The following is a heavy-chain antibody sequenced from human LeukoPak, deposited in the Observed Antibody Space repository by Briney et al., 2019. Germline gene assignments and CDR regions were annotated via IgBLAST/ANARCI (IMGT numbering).Heavy chain of an antibody. V-gene: IGHV3-49*03. CDR2: IRSKAYGGTT. D-gene: IGHD5-12*01. Sequence: GGSLRLSCAASGFTFSNYAMSWFRQAPGKGLEWVGFIRSKAYGGTTEYAASVKGRFTISRDDSKSIAYLQMNRLKTEDTAVYYCTRVASGYAYEYYYFDYWGQGTLVTVSS. CDR3: TRVASGYAYEYYYFDY. CDR1: GFTFSNYA. J-gene: IGHJ4*02.